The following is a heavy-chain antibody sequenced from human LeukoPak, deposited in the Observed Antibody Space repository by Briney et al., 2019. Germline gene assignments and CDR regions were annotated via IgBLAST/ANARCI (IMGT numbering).Heavy chain of an antibody. CDR3: ARASPSNRRGIDP. CDR1: RFTFNTYA. D-gene: IGHD1-14*01. CDR2: IYYSGST. J-gene: IGHJ5*02. V-gene: IGHV4-59*01. Sequence: GSLRLSCVASRFTFNTYAVNWVRQAPGKGLEWIGYIYYSGSTNYNPSLKSRVTISVDTSKNQFSLKLSSVTAADTAVYYCARASPSNRRGIDPWGQGTLVTVSS.